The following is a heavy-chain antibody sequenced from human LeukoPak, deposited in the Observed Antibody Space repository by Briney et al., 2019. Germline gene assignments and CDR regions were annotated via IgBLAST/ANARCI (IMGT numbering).Heavy chain of an antibody. CDR3: ARDTSGYRRGSFDY. D-gene: IGHD3-22*01. CDR1: GGSINCYY. J-gene: IGHJ4*02. Sequence: SETLSLTCTVSGGSINCYYWSWIRQPPGKGLEWIGYIYYSGSTNYNPSLKSRVTISLDTSNNQFSLKLSSVTAADTAVYYCARDTSGYRRGSFDYWGQGTLVTVSS. CDR2: IYYSGST. V-gene: IGHV4-59*01.